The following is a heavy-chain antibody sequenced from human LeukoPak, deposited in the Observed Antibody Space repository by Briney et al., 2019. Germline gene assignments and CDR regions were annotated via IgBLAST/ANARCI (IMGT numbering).Heavy chain of an antibody. J-gene: IGHJ4*02. CDR1: GFTFSTYS. Sequence: PGGSLRLSCAASGFTFSTYSMSWVRQAPGKGLEWVSSISSSSIYIYYADSVKGRFTISRDNAQNSLYLQMNSLRAEDTAVYFCARDRWGYSYGGDWGQGTLVTVSS. CDR3: ARDRWGYSYGGD. CDR2: ISSSSIYI. V-gene: IGHV3-21*01. D-gene: IGHD5-18*01.